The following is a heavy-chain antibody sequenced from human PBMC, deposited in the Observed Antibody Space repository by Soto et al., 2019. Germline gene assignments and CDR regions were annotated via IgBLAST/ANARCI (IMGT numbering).Heavy chain of an antibody. V-gene: IGHV3-7*01. CDR2: TNKDGSEK. CDR1: GFTFSTFW. CDR3: ARGQRGFFCTGRRYYYFYYMDL. J-gene: IGHJ6*03. Sequence: EVQLVESGGGLVQPGGSLRLSCAASGFTFSTFWMSWVRQAPGKGLEWVANTNKDGSEKYYVDSVKGRFTIASDNAENSLDLQLHSPRGEDTAVYYCARGQRGFFCTGRRYYYFYYMDLWGKWTTVAVS. D-gene: IGHD3-3*01.